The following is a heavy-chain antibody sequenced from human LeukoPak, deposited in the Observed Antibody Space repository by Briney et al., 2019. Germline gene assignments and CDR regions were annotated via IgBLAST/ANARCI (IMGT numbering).Heavy chain of an antibody. CDR3: ARAMPGYSSSWYRAFDY. Sequence: SETLSLTCAVYGGSFSGYYWSWIRQPPGKGLEWIGEINHSGSTNYNPSLKSRVTISVDTSKNQFTLKLSSVTAADTAVYYCARAMPGYSSSWYRAFDYWGQGTLVTVSS. CDR2: INHSGST. D-gene: IGHD6-13*01. J-gene: IGHJ4*02. CDR1: GGSFSGYY. V-gene: IGHV4-34*01.